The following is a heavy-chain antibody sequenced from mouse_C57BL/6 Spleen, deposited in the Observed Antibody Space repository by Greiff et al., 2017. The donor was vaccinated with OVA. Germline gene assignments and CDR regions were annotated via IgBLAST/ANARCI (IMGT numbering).Heavy chain of an antibody. CDR2: ISYDGSN. Sequence: QSGPGLVKPSRSLSLTCSVTGYSITSGYYWNWIRQFPGNKLEWMGYISYDGSNNYNPSLKNRISITRDTSKNQFFLKLNSVTTEDTATYYCARGGTTVVSSSYWYFDVWGTGTTVTVSS. V-gene: IGHV3-6*01. CDR1: GYSITSGYY. J-gene: IGHJ1*03. CDR3: ARGGTTVVSSSYWYFDV. D-gene: IGHD1-1*01.